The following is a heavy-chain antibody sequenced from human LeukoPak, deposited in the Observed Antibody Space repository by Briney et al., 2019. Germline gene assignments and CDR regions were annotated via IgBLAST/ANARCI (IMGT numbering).Heavy chain of an antibody. V-gene: IGHV1-69*13. CDR1: GYTFTSYG. CDR2: IIPIFGTA. CDR3: ARGFTPVV. J-gene: IGHJ6*01. D-gene: IGHD3-10*01. Sequence: SVKVSCKASGYTFTSYGISWVRQAPGQGLEWMGGIIPIFGTANYAQKFQGRVTITADESTSTAYMELSSLRSEDTAVYYCARGFTPVVWGQGTTVTVSS.